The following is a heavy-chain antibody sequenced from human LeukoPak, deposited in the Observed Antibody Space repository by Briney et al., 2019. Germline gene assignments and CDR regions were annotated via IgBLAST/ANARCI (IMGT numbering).Heavy chain of an antibody. CDR1: GGSIRNYY. D-gene: IGHD3-22*01. CDR2: IYYSGST. CDR3: ASLTTADAFDI. Sequence: SETLSLTCTVSGGSIRNYYWSWIRQPPGKGLEWIGYIYYSGSTNYNPSLKSRVTISVDTSKNQFSLKLSSVTAADTAVFYCASLTTADAFDIWGQGTMVTVSS. J-gene: IGHJ3*02. V-gene: IGHV4-59*01.